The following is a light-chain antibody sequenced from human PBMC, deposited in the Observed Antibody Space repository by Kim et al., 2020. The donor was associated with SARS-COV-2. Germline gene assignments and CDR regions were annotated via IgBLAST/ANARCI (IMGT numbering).Light chain of an antibody. CDR2: DGS. CDR3: QHRQT. CDR1: QSVSRW. Sequence: DIQMTQSPSTLSASVGDRVTLTCRASQSVSRWLAWYQQKPGKAPKLLIYDGSNLQSGVPSRFSGSGSGTEFTLTISSLQSGDFAIYYCQHRQTFGQGTKVDIK. J-gene: IGKJ1*01. V-gene: IGKV1-5*01.